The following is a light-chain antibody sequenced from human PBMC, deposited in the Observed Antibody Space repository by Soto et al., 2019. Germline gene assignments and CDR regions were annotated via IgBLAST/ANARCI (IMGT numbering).Light chain of an antibody. J-gene: IGLJ2*01. V-gene: IGLV2-8*01. CDR2: EVS. CDR1: SSDVGGYNY. CDR3: SSYAGSLVV. Sequence: QSALTQPPSASGSPGQSVTISCTGTSSDVGGYNYVSWYQQHPGKAPKLMIYEVSKRPSGVPDRFSGSKSGNTASLTVSGLQAEDEADYSCSSYAGSLVVFGGGTKLTV.